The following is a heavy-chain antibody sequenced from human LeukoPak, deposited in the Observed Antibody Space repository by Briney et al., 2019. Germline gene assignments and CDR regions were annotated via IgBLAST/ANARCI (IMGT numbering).Heavy chain of an antibody. CDR2: ISSSGSTI. V-gene: IGHV3-48*03. CDR1: GFTFSSYE. Sequence: GGSLRLSCAASGFTFSSYEMNWVRQAPGKGLEWVSYISSSGSTIYYADSVKGRFTISRDNAKNSLYLQMSSLRAEDTAVYYCAKPPTGNVKFDSWGQGTLVTVSS. J-gene: IGHJ4*02. D-gene: IGHD1-1*01. CDR3: AKPPTGNVKFDS.